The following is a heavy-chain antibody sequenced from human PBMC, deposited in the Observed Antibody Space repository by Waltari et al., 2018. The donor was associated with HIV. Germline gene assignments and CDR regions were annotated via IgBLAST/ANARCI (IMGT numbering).Heavy chain of an antibody. CDR2: IYHSGST. CDR1: GYSISSGYY. Sequence: QVQLQESGPGLVKPSETLSLTCTVSGYSISSGYYWGWIRQPPGKGLEWIGSIYHSGSTYYNPSLKSRVTISVDTSKNQFSLKLSSVTAADTAVYYCARGVDSSGYFNWFDPWGQGTLVTVSS. J-gene: IGHJ5*02. V-gene: IGHV4-38-2*02. CDR3: ARGVDSSGYFNWFDP. D-gene: IGHD3-22*01.